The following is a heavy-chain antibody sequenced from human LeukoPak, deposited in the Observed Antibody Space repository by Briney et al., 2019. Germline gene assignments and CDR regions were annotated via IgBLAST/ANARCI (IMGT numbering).Heavy chain of an antibody. D-gene: IGHD2-8*01. Sequence: PSETLSLTCAVYGASLHGHYWSWIRQPPGKGLEWIGEGSDVGGTKYNPSLKSRVTISADTSKSQFSLKLSSVTAADTAVYYCAQNGQSGFSFDPWGQGTLVTVSS. CDR1: GASLHGHY. CDR2: GSDVGGT. CDR3: AQNGQSGFSFDP. J-gene: IGHJ5*02. V-gene: IGHV4-34*01.